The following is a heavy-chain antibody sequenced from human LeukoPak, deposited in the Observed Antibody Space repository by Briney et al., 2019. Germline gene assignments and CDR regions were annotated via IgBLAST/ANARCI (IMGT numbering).Heavy chain of an antibody. D-gene: IGHD2-15*01. CDR1: GGSISYYY. J-gene: IGHJ4*02. CDR3: ARHCSGGSCYSDFGC. CDR2: IYYSGTT. Sequence: SETLSLTCTVSGGSISYYYWTWIRQPPGKGLEWIGYIYYSGTTNYNPSLKSRVTISVDTSKNQFSLKVSSVTAADTAVYYCARHCSGGSCYSDFGCWGQGTLATVSS. V-gene: IGHV4-59*08.